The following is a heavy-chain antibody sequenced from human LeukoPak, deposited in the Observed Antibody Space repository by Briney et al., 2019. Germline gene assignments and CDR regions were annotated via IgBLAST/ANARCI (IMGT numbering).Heavy chain of an antibody. D-gene: IGHD6-13*01. CDR3: ARRGLDGVYYFDY. CDR2: IIPIFGTA. J-gene: IGHJ4*02. CDR1: GGTFSSYA. V-gene: IGHV1-69*01. Sequence: QISCKASGGTFSSYAISWVRQAPGQGLEWMGGIIPIFGTANYAQKFQGRVTITADESTSTAYMELSSLRSEDTAVYYCARRGLDGVYYFDYWGQGTLVTVSS.